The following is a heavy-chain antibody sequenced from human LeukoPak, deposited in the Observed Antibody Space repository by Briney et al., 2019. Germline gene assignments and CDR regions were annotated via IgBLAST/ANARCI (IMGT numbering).Heavy chain of an antibody. CDR1: GFTFSDYY. V-gene: IGHV3-11*04. J-gene: IGHJ5*02. CDR3: AKAQGDYYYDSSGYYDWFDP. D-gene: IGHD3-22*01. Sequence: PGGSLRLSCAASGFTFSDYYMSWIRQAPGKGLEWVSYISSSGSTIYYADSVKGRFTISRDNAKNSLYLQMNSLRAEDTAVYYCAKAQGDYYYDSSGYYDWFDPWGQGTLVTVSS. CDR2: ISSSGSTI.